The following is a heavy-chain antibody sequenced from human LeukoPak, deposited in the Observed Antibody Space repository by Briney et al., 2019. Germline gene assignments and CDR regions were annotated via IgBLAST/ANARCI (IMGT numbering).Heavy chain of an antibody. J-gene: IGHJ6*03. CDR3: ARGAPGSYYYMMV. D-gene: IGHD3-10*01. V-gene: IGHV3-13*01. Sequence: GGSLRLSCTASGFDFSNFDFHWVRQLRGKGLEWVSHIDTAGGTYYPGSVKGRFTISRANAKKSLYLQMHNLRVGDTSLYFCARGAPGSYYYMMVGGVGTAVSVS. CDR2: IDTAGGT. CDR1: GFDFSNFD.